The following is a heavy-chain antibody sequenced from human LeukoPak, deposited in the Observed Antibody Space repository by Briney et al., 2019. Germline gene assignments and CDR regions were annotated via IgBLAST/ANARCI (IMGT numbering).Heavy chain of an antibody. Sequence: GGSLRLSCAASGFTFSSHRMSWVRQAPGKGLEWVANIKKDGSEKYYVDSAKGRFTISRDNAKTSLYLQMNSLRAEDTAVYYCARVLSGVTGYTYGRGIDYWGQGTLVTVSS. J-gene: IGHJ4*02. CDR1: GFTFSSHR. CDR2: IKKDGSEK. V-gene: IGHV3-7*01. D-gene: IGHD5-18*01. CDR3: ARVLSGVTGYTYGRGIDY.